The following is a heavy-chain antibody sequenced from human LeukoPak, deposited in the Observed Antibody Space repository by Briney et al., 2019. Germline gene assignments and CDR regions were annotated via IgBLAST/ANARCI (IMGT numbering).Heavy chain of an antibody. J-gene: IGHJ4*02. D-gene: IGHD3-3*01. CDR1: GFTFSSYG. Sequence: GRSLRLSCAASGFTFSSYGMHWVRQAPGKGLEGVAVISYDGSNKYYADSVKGRFTISRDNSKNTLYLQMNSLRAEDTAVYYCAREPFWSGYYSNLHFDYWGQGTLVTVSS. CDR2: ISYDGSNK. V-gene: IGHV3-30*03. CDR3: AREPFWSGYYSNLHFDY.